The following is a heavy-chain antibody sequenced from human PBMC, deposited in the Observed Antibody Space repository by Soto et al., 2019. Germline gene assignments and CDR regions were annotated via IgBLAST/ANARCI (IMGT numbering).Heavy chain of an antibody. CDR2: INAGNGNT. J-gene: IGHJ3*02. CDR1: GYTFTSYA. D-gene: IGHD3-3*01. V-gene: IGHV1-3*01. CDR3: ASITYYDFWSGSQGAFDI. Sequence: EASVKVSCKASGYTFTSYAMHWVRQAPGQRLEWMGWINAGNGNTKYSQKFQGRVTITRDTSASTAYMELSSLRSEDTAVYYCASITYYDFWSGSQGAFDIWGQGTMVTVSS.